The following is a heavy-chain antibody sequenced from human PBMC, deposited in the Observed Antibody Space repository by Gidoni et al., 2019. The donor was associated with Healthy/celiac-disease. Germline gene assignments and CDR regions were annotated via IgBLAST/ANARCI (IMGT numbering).Heavy chain of an antibody. D-gene: IGHD5-18*01. CDR3: ARGVDTAMVKGGYYFDY. J-gene: IGHJ4*02. Sequence: QVQLQQWGAGLLKPSETLSLTCAVYGGSFSGYYWSWIRQPPGQGLAWIGEINHSGSTNYNPSLKSRVTISVDTSKNQFSLKLSSVTAADTAVYYCARGVDTAMVKGGYYFDYWGQGTLVTVSS. V-gene: IGHV4-34*01. CDR2: INHSGST. CDR1: GGSFSGYY.